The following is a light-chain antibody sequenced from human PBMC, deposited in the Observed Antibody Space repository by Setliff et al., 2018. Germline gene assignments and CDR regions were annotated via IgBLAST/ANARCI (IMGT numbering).Light chain of an antibody. CDR2: AVS. CDR1: GSDVGSYDL. J-gene: IGLJ1*01. Sequence: QSVLTQPASVSGSPGQSIAISCSGTGSDVGSYDLVSWYQQHPGKAPKLIIYAVSDRPSGVSNRFSGSKSGNTASLTISGLQTEDEADYYCNAYTSGTTYVFGTGTKVTVL. V-gene: IGLV2-14*03. CDR3: NAYTSGTTYV.